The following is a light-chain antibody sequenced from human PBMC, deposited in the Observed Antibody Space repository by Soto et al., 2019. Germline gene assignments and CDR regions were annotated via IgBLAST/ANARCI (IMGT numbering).Light chain of an antibody. J-gene: IGKJ2*01. Sequence: DVVMTQSPLSLPVILGQPASISCRSSQSLVHSDGNTYLNWFHQRPGQSPRHLIYKVSNRDSGVPDRFSGSASGTEFTLRVSRVEAEDVGVYYCMRGTHWPYTFGQGTKLQIE. V-gene: IGKV2-30*02. CDR1: QSLVHSDGNTY. CDR3: MRGTHWPYT. CDR2: KVS.